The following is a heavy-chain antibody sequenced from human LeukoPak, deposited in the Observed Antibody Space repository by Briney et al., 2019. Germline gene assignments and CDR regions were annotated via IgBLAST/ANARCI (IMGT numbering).Heavy chain of an antibody. CDR3: ARDPHDSSSWYLSAYFDY. D-gene: IGHD6-13*01. V-gene: IGHV3-13*01. CDR2: IGTAGDT. CDR1: GFTFSSYD. Sequence: GGSLRLSCAASGFTFSSYDMHWVRQATGKGLEWVSAIGTAGDTYYPGSVKGRFTISRDNAKNSLYLQMNSLRAEDTAVYYCARDPHDSSSWYLSAYFDYWGQGTLVTVSS. J-gene: IGHJ4*02.